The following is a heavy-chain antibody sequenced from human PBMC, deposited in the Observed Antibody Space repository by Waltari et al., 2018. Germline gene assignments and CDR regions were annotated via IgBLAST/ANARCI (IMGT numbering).Heavy chain of an antibody. CDR1: GFTFSSYS. Sequence: EVQLVESGGGLVQPGGSLRLSCAASGFTFSSYSMNWVRQAPGKGLEWVSYISSSSSTIYYADSVKGRFTISRDNAKNSLYLQMNSLRAEDTAVYYCARSSAAAGNAFDIWGQGTMVTVSS. CDR3: ARSSAAAGNAFDI. V-gene: IGHV3-48*04. J-gene: IGHJ3*02. CDR2: ISSSSSTI. D-gene: IGHD6-13*01.